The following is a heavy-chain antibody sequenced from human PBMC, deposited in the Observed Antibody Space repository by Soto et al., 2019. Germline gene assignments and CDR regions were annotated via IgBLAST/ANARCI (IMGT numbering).Heavy chain of an antibody. Sequence: ASVKVSCKASGYTFTSYGISWVRPAPGQGLEWMGWINAYNGDTNDTQKLQGRVTMTTDTSTSTAYMEPRSLRSEDTAVYYCARVTGGSGYYFDYWGQGTLVTVSS. D-gene: IGHD3-22*01. CDR2: INAYNGDT. J-gene: IGHJ4*02. CDR1: GYTFTSYG. CDR3: ARVTGGSGYYFDY. V-gene: IGHV1-18*01.